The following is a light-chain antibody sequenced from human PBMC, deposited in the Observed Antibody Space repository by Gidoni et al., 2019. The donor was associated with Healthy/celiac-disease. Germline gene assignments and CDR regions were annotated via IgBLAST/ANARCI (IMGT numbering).Light chain of an antibody. J-gene: IGKJ2*01. V-gene: IGKV1-5*03. CDR1: QSISSW. CDR3: QQYNSYQYT. Sequence: DIQMTQSPSTLSASVGDRVTITCRAIQSISSWLAWYQQKPGKAPKPLIYKASSLESGVPSRFSGSGSGTEFTLTIGSLQTDDFATYYCQQYNSYQYTFGQGTKLEIK. CDR2: KAS.